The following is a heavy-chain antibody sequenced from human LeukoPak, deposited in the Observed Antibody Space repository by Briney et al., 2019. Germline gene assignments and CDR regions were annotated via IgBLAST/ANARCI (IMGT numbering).Heavy chain of an antibody. CDR3: AREERYGSSYDY. D-gene: IGHD3-10*01. J-gene: IGHJ4*02. CDR1: GGAISSYY. V-gene: IGHV4-59*01. CDR2: IYYSGST. Sequence: SETLSLTCTVSGGAISSYYWSWIRQPPGKGLQWIGYIYYSGSTNYNPSLKSRVTISVDTSKNQFSLKLSSVTAADTAVSYCAREERYGSSYDYWGQGTLVTVSS.